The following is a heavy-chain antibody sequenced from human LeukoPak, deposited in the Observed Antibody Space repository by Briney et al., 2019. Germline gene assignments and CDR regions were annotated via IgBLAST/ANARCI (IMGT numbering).Heavy chain of an antibody. V-gene: IGHV4-59*01. CDR3: AREVDTAMVSP. CDR2: IYYSGST. J-gene: IGHJ5*02. Sequence: SETLSLTCTVSGGSISSYYWSSIRQPPGKGLEWIGYIYYSGSTNYNPSLKSRVTISVDTSKNQFSLKLSSVTAADTAVYYCAREVDTAMVSPWGQGTLVTVSS. CDR1: GGSISSYY. D-gene: IGHD5-18*01.